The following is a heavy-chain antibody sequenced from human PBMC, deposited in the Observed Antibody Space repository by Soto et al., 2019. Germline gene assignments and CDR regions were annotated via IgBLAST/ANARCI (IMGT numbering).Heavy chain of an antibody. Sequence: GGSLRVSCAASGFTFSSYGMHWVRQAPGKGLEWVAVISYDGSNKYYADSVKGRFTISRDNSKNTLYLQMNSLRAEDTAVYYCAKDRLYSSSWYYFDYWGQGTLVIVSS. CDR1: GFTFSSYG. CDR3: AKDRLYSSSWYYFDY. D-gene: IGHD6-13*01. V-gene: IGHV3-30*18. J-gene: IGHJ4*02. CDR2: ISYDGSNK.